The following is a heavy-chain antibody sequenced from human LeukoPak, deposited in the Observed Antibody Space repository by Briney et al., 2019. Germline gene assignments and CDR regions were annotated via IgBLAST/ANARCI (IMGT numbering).Heavy chain of an antibody. CDR1: GGSISSYY. V-gene: IGHV4-4*07. Sequence: SETLSLTCTVSGGSISSYYWSWIRQPAGKGLEWIGRIYTSGSTNYNPSLKSRVTMSVDTSKNQFSLKLSSVTAADTAVYYGARDAYDFWSGPNWFDPWGQGTLVTVSS. CDR2: IYTSGST. J-gene: IGHJ5*02. CDR3: ARDAYDFWSGPNWFDP. D-gene: IGHD3-3*01.